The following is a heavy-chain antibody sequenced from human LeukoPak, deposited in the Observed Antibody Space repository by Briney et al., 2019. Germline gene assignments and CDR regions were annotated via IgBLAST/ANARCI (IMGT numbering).Heavy chain of an antibody. CDR3: ARHDPFMITFGGVIVYPRAAFDI. V-gene: IGHV4-39*07. J-gene: IGHJ3*02. Sequence: SETLSLTCTVSGGSISSSSYYWGWIRQPPGKGLEWIGSIYYSGSTYYNPSLKSRVTISVDTSKNQFSLKLSSVTAADTAVYYCARHDPFMITFGGVIVYPRAAFDIWGQGTMVTVSS. CDR2: IYYSGST. D-gene: IGHD3-16*02. CDR1: GGSISSSSYY.